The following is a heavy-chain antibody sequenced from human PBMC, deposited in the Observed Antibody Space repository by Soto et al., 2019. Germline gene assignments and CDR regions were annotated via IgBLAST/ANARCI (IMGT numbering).Heavy chain of an antibody. V-gene: IGHV1-69*12. Sequence: QVQLVQSGAEVKKPGSSVKVSCKASGGTFSSYAISWVRQAPGQGLEWMGGIIPIFGTANYAQKFQGRVTITADESTSTSDRELSRLRSKHTAVYYWARPQRVRWNYDWYFDLWGRGTLVTVSS. J-gene: IGHJ2*01. CDR2: IIPIFGTA. CDR3: ARPQRVRWNYDWYFDL. CDR1: GGTFSSYA. D-gene: IGHD1-7*01.